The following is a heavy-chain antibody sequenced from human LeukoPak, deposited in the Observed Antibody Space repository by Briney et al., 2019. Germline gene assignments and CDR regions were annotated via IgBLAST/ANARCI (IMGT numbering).Heavy chain of an antibody. V-gene: IGHV4-34*01. CDR3: ARPRYFYGDSGHTDI. Sequence: SETLSLTCAVYGGSFSGYYWSWIRQPPGKGLEWIGEINHSGSTNYNPSLKSRVTISVDTSKSQFSLKLTSVTAADTAVYYCARPRYFYGDSGHTDIWGQGTMVTVSS. CDR1: GGSFSGYY. J-gene: IGHJ3*02. CDR2: INHSGST. D-gene: IGHD3-22*01.